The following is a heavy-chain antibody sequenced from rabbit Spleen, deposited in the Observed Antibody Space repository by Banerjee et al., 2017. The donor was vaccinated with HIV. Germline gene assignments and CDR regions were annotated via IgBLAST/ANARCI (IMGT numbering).Heavy chain of an antibody. CDR3: ARSRYYDFDYSGYTYAIPNNL. Sequence: QEQLVESGGGVVQPVGSLKLSCKASGFDFSSYGVSWVRQAPGTGLVWIVYIDPLFGSNCNASGVNGRFTISSHNAQNKLYLQLNSLTAADTATYFCARSRYYDFDYSGYTYAIPNNLWGPGTLVTVS. D-gene: IGHD6-1*01. J-gene: IGHJ4*01. CDR1: GFDFSSYG. V-gene: IGHV1S47*01. CDR2: IDPLFGSN.